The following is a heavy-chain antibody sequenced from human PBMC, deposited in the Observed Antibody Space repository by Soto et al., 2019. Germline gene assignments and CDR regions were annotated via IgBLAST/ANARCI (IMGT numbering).Heavy chain of an antibody. CDR1: GVSFSGYY. CDR3: ARAKLIAGVRQLVRGNWFDP. D-gene: IGHD6-6*01. CDR2: INHSGST. Sequence: SETLSLTCAVYGVSFSGYYWSWIRQPPGKGLEWIGEINHSGSTNYNPSLKSRVTISVDTSKNQFSLKLSSVTAADTAVYYCARAKLIAGVRQLVRGNWFDPWGQGTLVTVSS. V-gene: IGHV4-34*01. J-gene: IGHJ5*02.